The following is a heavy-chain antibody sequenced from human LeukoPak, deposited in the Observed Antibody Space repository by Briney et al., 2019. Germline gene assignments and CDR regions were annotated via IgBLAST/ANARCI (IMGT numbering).Heavy chain of an antibody. J-gene: IGHJ6*03. D-gene: IGHD5-12*01. V-gene: IGHV3-48*01. Sequence: HSGGSLRLSCAASGFTFSSYSMNWVRQAPGKGLEWVSYISSSSSTIYYADSVKGRFTISRDNAKNSVYLQMNSLRAEDTAVYYCARDLQVFNSGYDWGPDDYYYYYYMDVWGKGTMVTVSS. CDR1: GFTFSSYS. CDR2: ISSSSSTI. CDR3: ARDLQVFNSGYDWGPDDYYYYYYMDV.